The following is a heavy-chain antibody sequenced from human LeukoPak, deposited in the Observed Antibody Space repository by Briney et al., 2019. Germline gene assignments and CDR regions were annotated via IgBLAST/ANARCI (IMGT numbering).Heavy chain of an antibody. Sequence: GGSLRLSCAASGFTFSDYYMSWIRQAPGKGLEWVSYISSSGSTIYYADSVKGRFTISRDNAKNSLYLQMNSLRAEDTAVYYCARDRSSSWRLGAFDIWGQGTMVTVSS. D-gene: IGHD6-13*01. CDR1: GFTFSDYY. CDR2: ISSSGSTI. CDR3: ARDRSSSWRLGAFDI. V-gene: IGHV3-11*01. J-gene: IGHJ3*02.